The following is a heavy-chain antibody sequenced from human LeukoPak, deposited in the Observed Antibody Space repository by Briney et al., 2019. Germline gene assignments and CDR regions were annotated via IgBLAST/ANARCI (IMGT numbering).Heavy chain of an antibody. V-gene: IGHV4-34*01. J-gene: IGHJ4*02. Sequence: NPSETLSLTCGLFGRSIIGCNYNWRRHSPAKGLERDGEINHSESANNNQYFKSRVPLSLDTSKNQNPLQLRPVTAADTAVAFCARDPTTVVGVPYYFDDWGQGTLVTVSS. CDR3: ARDPTTVVGVPYYFDD. D-gene: IGHD1-1*01. CDR1: GRSIIGCN. CDR2: INHSESA.